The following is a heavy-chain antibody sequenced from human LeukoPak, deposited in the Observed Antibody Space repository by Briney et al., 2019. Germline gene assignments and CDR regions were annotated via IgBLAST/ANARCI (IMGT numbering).Heavy chain of an antibody. V-gene: IGHV4-59*12. CDR1: GGSISSYY. J-gene: IGHJ4*02. CDR2: IYYSGST. Sequence: SETLSLTCTVSGGSISSYYWSWIRQPPGKGLEWIGYIYYSGSTNYNPSLKSRVTISVDTSKNQFSLKLSSVTAADTAVYYCARWKKYSSGWPGLDYWGQGTLVTVSS. CDR3: ARWKKYSSGWPGLDY. D-gene: IGHD6-19*01.